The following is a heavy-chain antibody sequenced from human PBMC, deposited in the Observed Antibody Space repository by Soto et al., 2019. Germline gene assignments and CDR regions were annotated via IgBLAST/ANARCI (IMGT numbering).Heavy chain of an antibody. V-gene: IGHV2-5*01. CDR3: AHIRGATSPPYVPTFDY. D-gene: IGHD3-16*01. Sequence: GPEPIKQKHSVAKNCRFSGFADIENRVCLWSLRQAAVKALEWLALLYWNEDKRYSPSLKRRLTITKDTSKNQVVLTVTNMDPVDTATYYCAHIRGATSPPYVPTFDYLGQGTLV. CDR2: LYWNEDK. CDR1: GFADIENRVC. J-gene: IGHJ4*02.